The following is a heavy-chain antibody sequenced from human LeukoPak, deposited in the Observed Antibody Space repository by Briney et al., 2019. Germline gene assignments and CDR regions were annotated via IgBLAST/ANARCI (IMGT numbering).Heavy chain of an antibody. CDR3: ARARVTTVTTGSPFDY. D-gene: IGHD4-17*01. V-gene: IGHV4-34*01. CDR1: GGPISSYY. CDR2: INHSGST. J-gene: IGHJ4*02. Sequence: SESLSLTCTVSGGPISSYYWSWIRQPPGKGLEWIGEINHSGSTNYNPSLKSRVTISVETSKNQFSLKLSSVTAADTAVYYCARARVTTVTTGSPFDYWGQGTLVTVSS.